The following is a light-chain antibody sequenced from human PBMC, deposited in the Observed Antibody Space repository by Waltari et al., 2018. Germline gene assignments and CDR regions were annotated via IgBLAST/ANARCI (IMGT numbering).Light chain of an antibody. CDR3: QSYDSSNRGV. CDR1: SGSIASTS. V-gene: IGLV6-57*01. Sequence: NFMLTQPHSVSESPGKTVTISCTRSSGSIASTSGPRYQPRPGSSPTTVIYENNQRPSGVPDRFSGSIDSSSNSASLTISGLKTEDEADYYCQSYDSSNRGVFGGGTKLTVL. CDR2: ENN. J-gene: IGLJ3*02.